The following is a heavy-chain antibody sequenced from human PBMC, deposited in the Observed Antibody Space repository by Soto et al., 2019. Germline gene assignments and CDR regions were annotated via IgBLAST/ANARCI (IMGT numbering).Heavy chain of an antibody. J-gene: IGHJ4*02. V-gene: IGHV1-46*03. D-gene: IGHD6-19*01. Sequence: QVQLVQSGAEVKKPGASVKVSCKASGYTFTSYYMHWVRQAPGQGLESMGIINPSGGSTSYAQKFQGRVTMTRDTSTSTGYMELSSLRSEDTAVYYCARGMRWQWLGGYYFDYWGQGTLVTVSS. CDR1: GYTFTSYY. CDR3: ARGMRWQWLGGYYFDY. CDR2: INPSGGST.